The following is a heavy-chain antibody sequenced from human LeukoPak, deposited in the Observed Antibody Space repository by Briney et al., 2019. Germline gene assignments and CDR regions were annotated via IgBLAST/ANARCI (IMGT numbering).Heavy chain of an antibody. CDR3: ARDGGSSWYFDY. CDR2: VFSDESRK. CDR1: GFTLSNSA. J-gene: IGHJ4*02. V-gene: IGHV3-30-3*01. Sequence: TGGSLRLSCEASGFTLSNSAMHWVRQAPGKGLEWVALVFSDESRKYYLDSVKGRFTISRDNSKNTLFLQMDSLRDEDTAVYYCARDGGSSWYFDYWGQGTLATVSS. D-gene: IGHD6-13*01.